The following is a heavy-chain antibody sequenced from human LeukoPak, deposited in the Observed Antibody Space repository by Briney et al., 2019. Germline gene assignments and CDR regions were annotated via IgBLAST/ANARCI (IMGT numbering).Heavy chain of an antibody. CDR1: GYTFTSYD. D-gene: IGHD3-9*01. V-gene: IGHV1-2*02. J-gene: IGHJ4*02. CDR3: ARGPGGYDILTGYFGGFYYFDY. Sequence: GASVKVSCKASGYTFTSYDINWVRQATGQGLEWMGWINPNSGGTNYAQKFQGRVTMTRDTSISTAYMELSRLRSDDTAVYYCARGPGGYDILTGYFGGFYYFDYWGQGTLVTVSS. CDR2: INPNSGGT.